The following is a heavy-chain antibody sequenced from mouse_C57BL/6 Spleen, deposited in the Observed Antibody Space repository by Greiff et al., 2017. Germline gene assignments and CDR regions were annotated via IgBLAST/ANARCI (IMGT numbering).Heavy chain of an antibody. CDR3: ARDSSGYFFAY. CDR2: IYPGDGDT. V-gene: IGHV1-82*01. Sequence: QVQLQQSGPELVKPGASVKISCKASGYAFSSSWMNWVKQRPGKGLEWIGRIYPGDGDTNYNGKFKGQATLTADKSSSTAYMRLSRLTSEDSAVXFGARDSSGYFFAYWGQGTLVTVSA. CDR1: GYAFSSSW. J-gene: IGHJ3*01. D-gene: IGHD3-2*02.